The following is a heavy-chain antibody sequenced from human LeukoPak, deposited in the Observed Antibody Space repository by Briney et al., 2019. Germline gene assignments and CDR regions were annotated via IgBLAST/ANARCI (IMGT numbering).Heavy chain of an antibody. D-gene: IGHD5-18*01. CDR3: VRDGYRYGFHDY. Sequence: GGSLRLSCAASGFTFSSYAMSWVRQAPGKGLEWVSRINSDGSSVSYADSVKGRFTISRDNAKNTLYLQMNSLRAEDTAVYYCVRDGYRYGFHDYWGQGTLVTVSS. CDR2: INSDGSSV. V-gene: IGHV3-74*01. CDR1: GFTFSSYA. J-gene: IGHJ4*02.